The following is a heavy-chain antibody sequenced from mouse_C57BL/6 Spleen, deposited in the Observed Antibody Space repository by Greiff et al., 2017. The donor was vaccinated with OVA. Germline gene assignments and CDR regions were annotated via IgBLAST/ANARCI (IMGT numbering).Heavy chain of an antibody. CDR3: ARPAYLEFDY. Sequence: VQLQQSGPELVKPGASVKISCKASGYTFTDYYMNWVKQSHGKSLEWIGDINPNNGGTSYNQKFKGKATLTVDKSSSTAYMELRSLTSEDSAVYYGARPAYLEFDYWGQGTTLTVSS. CDR1: GYTFTDYY. CDR2: INPNNGGT. D-gene: IGHD6-5*01. V-gene: IGHV1-26*01. J-gene: IGHJ2*01.